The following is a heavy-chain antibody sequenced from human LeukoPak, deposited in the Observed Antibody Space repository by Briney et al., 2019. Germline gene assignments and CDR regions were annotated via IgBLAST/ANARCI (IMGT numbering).Heavy chain of an antibody. J-gene: IGHJ5*02. V-gene: IGHV4-4*07. CDR2: IYNSESI. D-gene: IGHD6-13*01. CDR3: ARDRSSSYTRDWFDP. Sequence: SETLSLTCAVYGGSFNGYYWSWIRQPAGKGLEWIGRIYNSESINYNPSLKSRVTMSIDTSKNQFSLKLNSVTAADTAVYYCARDRSSSYTRDWFDPWGQGALVTVSS. CDR1: GGSFNGYY.